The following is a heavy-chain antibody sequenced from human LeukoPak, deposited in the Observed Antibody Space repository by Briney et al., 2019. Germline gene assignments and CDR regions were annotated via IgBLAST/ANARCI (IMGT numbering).Heavy chain of an antibody. D-gene: IGHD1-26*01. CDR1: GYSISRGYY. CDR2: VHESGSS. V-gene: IGHV4-38-2*01. J-gene: IGHJ4*02. CDR3: VRGEVGDFDS. Sequence: PSETLSLTCAVSGYSISRGYYWGWVRQSPGKRPQWLGSVHESGSSHHNPSLRSRVTIELDTSENEFSLTLTSVTAADSGTYYCVRGEVGDFDSWGQGTLVIVSP.